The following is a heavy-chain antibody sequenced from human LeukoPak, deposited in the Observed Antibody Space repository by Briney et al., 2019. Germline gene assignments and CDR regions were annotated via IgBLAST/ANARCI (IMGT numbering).Heavy chain of an antibody. CDR3: ARQGGRYYDSAPFDY. D-gene: IGHD3-22*01. CDR1: GYSFTSYW. J-gene: IGHJ4*02. V-gene: IGHV5-51*01. CDR2: IYPGDSDT. Sequence: GASLKISCKGSGYSFTSYWIGWVRQLPGKGLEWMGIIYPGDSDTRYSPSFQGQVTISADKSISTAYLQWSSLKASDTAMYYCARQGGRYYDSAPFDYWGQGTLVTVSS.